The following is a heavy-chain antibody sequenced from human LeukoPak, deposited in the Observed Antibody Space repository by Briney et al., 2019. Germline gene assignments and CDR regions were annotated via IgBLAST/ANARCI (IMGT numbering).Heavy chain of an antibody. Sequence: SETLSLTCAVYGGSFSGHYWSWIRQPPGKGLEWIGEINHSGSTSYNPSLKSRVTISVDTSKNQFSLKLSSVTAADTAVYYCARGTVAASFYYYYYMDVWGKGTTVTVSS. V-gene: IGHV4-34*01. CDR2: INHSGST. CDR1: GGSFSGHY. CDR3: ARGTVAASFYYYYYMDV. J-gene: IGHJ6*03. D-gene: IGHD6-19*01.